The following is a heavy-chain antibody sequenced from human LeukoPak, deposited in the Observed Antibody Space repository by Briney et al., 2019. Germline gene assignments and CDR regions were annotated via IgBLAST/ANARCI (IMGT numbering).Heavy chain of an antibody. CDR3: ARDILTGSQSRFQH. CDR2: ISSSSSTI. V-gene: IGHV3-48*04. D-gene: IGHD3-9*01. CDR1: GFTFSSYS. J-gene: IGHJ1*01. Sequence: GGSLRLSCAASGFTFSSYSMTWVRQAPGKGLEWVSYISSSSSTIYYTDSVKGRFTISRDNAKNSLYLQMNSLRAEDTAVYYCARDILTGSQSRFQHWGQGTLVTVSS.